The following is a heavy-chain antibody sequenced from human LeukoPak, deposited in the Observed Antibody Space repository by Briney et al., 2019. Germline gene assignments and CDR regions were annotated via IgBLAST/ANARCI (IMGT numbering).Heavy chain of an antibody. J-gene: IGHJ4*02. D-gene: IGHD3-10*01. CDR3: ARVAKYYYGSETYYFFEH. Sequence: GGSLRLSCAASGFTFITYGMNWARQAPGKGLEWVANIKRDGSEKHYVDSVKGRFTISRDNAKNSLNLQMNSLRVEDTAVYYCARVAKYYYGSETYYFFEHWGQGTPVTASS. CDR1: GFTFITYG. CDR2: IKRDGSEK. V-gene: IGHV3-7*01.